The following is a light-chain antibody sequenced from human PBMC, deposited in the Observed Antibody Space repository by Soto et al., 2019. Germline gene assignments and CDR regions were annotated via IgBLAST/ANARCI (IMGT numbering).Light chain of an antibody. CDR1: SSDVGGYNY. Sequence: QSVLTQPPSASGSPGQSVTVSCTGTSSDVGGYNYVSWYQQHPGKAPKLMIYEVTKRPSGVPDRFSASKSGNTASLTVSGLQAEDEADYYCSSYADSNNFVFGSGTKVTVL. V-gene: IGLV2-8*01. CDR2: EVT. CDR3: SSYADSNNFV. J-gene: IGLJ1*01.